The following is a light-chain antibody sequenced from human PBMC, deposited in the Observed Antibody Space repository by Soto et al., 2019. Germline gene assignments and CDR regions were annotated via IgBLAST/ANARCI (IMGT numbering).Light chain of an antibody. CDR1: SSDVGGYNY. CDR2: EVS. Sequence: QSALTQPASVSGSPGQSITISCTGTSSDVGGYNYVSWYQQHPGKAPKLMIYEVSSRPSGVSNRFSGSKSGNTASLTISGLQDEDEADYYCSSYTSSSTVFGGGTKLTVL. J-gene: IGLJ3*02. CDR3: SSYTSSSTV. V-gene: IGLV2-14*01.